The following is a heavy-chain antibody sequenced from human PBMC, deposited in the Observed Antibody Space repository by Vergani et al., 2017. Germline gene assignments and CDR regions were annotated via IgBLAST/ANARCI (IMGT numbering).Heavy chain of an antibody. CDR1: GFSFGDYA. Sequence: EVQLVESGGGLVPPGRSLRLSCAASGFSFGDYAMTWVRQVPGKGLLWVSRITSDGSITAYADSVKGRFTISRDNAQNTLYLQMNSLRIEDTGVYYCARARWIEPCYTSNRRDSWGQGTLVIVSS. CDR3: ARARWIEPCYTSNRRDS. CDR2: ITSDGSIT. J-gene: IGHJ5*01. D-gene: IGHD2-2*02. V-gene: IGHV3-74*03.